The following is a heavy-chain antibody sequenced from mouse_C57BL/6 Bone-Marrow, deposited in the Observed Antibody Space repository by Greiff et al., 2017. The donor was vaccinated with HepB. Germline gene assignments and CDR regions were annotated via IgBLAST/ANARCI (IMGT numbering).Heavy chain of an antibody. CDR3: ARGGYFGRWYFDV. CDR2: IYPRDGST. Sequence: VQLQQSGPELVKPGASVKLSCKASGYTFTSYDINWVKQRPGQGLEWIGWIYPRDGSTKYNEKFKGKATLTVDTSSSTAYMELHSLTSEDSAVYFCARGGYFGRWYFDVWGTGTTVTVSS. J-gene: IGHJ1*03. V-gene: IGHV1-85*01. CDR1: GYTFTSYD. D-gene: IGHD2-3*01.